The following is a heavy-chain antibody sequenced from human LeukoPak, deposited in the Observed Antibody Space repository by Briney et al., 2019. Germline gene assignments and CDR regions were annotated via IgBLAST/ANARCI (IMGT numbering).Heavy chain of an antibody. D-gene: IGHD7-27*01. Sequence: GGSLRLSCAASGFIVSSYSMNWVRQAPGKGLEWVSSISSSSSYIYYADSVKGRFTISRDNAKNSLYLQMNSLRAEDTAVYYCARDPNLTGGRVYYYYGMDVWGQGTTVTVSS. V-gene: IGHV3-21*01. CDR1: GFIVSSYS. J-gene: IGHJ6*02. CDR2: ISSSSSYI. CDR3: ARDPNLTGGRVYYYYGMDV.